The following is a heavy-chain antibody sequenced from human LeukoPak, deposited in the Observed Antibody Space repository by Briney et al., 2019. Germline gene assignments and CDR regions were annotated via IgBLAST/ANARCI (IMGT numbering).Heavy chain of an antibody. CDR2: IRYDGNNK. D-gene: IGHD6-13*01. CDR3: AKDTAYSSSWYFFDY. J-gene: IGHJ4*02. CDR1: GFTFSSYG. V-gene: IGHV3-30*02. Sequence: PGGSLRLSCAVSGFTFSSYGMHWVRQAPGKGLEWVAFIRYDGNNKYYADSVKGRFTISRDNSKNTLYLQMNSLRAEDTAVYYCAKDTAYSSSWYFFDYWGQGTLVTVSS.